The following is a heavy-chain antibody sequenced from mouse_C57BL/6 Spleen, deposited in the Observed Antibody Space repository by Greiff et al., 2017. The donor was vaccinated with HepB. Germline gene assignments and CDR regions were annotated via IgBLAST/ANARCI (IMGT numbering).Heavy chain of an antibody. CDR1: GYTFTSYW. J-gene: IGHJ3*01. CDR2: IDPSDSYT. CDR3: ERNSFAY. Sequence: QVQLQQPGAELVMPGASVKLSCKASGYTFTSYWMHWVKQRPGQGLEWIGGIDPSDSYTNYNQKFKGKSTLTVDKSSSTAYMQLSSLTSEDSAVYYCERNSFAYWGQGTPVTVSA. V-gene: IGHV1-69*01.